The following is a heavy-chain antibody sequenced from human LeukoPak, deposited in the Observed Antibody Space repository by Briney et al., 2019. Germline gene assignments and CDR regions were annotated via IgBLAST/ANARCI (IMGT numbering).Heavy chain of an antibody. CDR1: GYSFPSYD. CDR2: IVPIFGTA. V-gene: IGHV1-69*05. CDR3: ARARSPSSGYLLRDHNWFDP. Sequence: ASVKVSCKASGYSFPSYDITWVRQAPGQGLEWMGGIVPIFGTANYAQKFQGRVTITTDESTSTAYMELSSLRSEDTAVYYCARARSPSSGYLLRDHNWFDPWGQGTLVTVSS. D-gene: IGHD3-22*01. J-gene: IGHJ5*02.